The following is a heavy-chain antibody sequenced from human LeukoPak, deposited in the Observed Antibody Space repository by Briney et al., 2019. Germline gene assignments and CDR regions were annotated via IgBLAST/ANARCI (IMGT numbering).Heavy chain of an antibody. Sequence: GGSLRLSCTASGFTFSSYWMTWVRQAPGKGLEWVANIKHDGYEKYYADSVVGRLTISRDNAKNSLYLQMNSLRAEDTAVYYCAKGYYGSGSYYFPPPGYWGQGTLVTVSS. J-gene: IGHJ4*02. CDR3: AKGYYGSGSYYFPPPGY. CDR2: IKHDGYEK. V-gene: IGHV3-7*03. CDR1: GFTFSSYW. D-gene: IGHD3-10*01.